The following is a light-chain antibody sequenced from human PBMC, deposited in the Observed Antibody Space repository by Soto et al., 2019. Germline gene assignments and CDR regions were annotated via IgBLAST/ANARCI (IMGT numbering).Light chain of an antibody. J-gene: IGKJ3*01. Sequence: EALMTQSPATLSVSPGERATLSCRASQSVSGDLAWYQHKPGQAPRLLIYAASTRATGIPARFSGSGSGTEFNLTIGSLQSEDVAIYYCHQYNKWPYTFGPGTKVDI. CDR2: AAS. V-gene: IGKV3-15*01. CDR3: HQYNKWPYT. CDR1: QSVSGD.